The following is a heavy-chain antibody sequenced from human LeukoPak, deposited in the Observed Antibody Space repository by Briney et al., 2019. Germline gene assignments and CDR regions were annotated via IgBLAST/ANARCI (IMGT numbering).Heavy chain of an antibody. CDR2: INHSGST. J-gene: IGHJ4*02. CDR1: GGTFSGYY. CDR3: ARVRQTFPFDY. Sequence: SETLSLTCAVYGGTFSGYYWSWVRQPPGKGLEWIGEINHSGSTNYNPSLKSRGTISVDTSKNQFSLKLSSVTAADTAVYYCARVRQTFPFDYWGQGTLVTVSS. V-gene: IGHV4-34*01.